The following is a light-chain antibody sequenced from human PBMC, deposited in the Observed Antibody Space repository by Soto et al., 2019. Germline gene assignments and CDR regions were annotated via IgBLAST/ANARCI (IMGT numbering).Light chain of an antibody. CDR3: QQYIGLWT. CDR2: AAS. Sequence: DIQMTQSPSSLSASVGDRVTITCRASQSISSYLNWYQQKPGKAPKLLIYAASSLQSGVPSRFSGSGSGTEFTLSISSLQPDDLGTYYCQQYIGLWTFGQGTKVDLK. V-gene: IGKV1-39*01. J-gene: IGKJ1*01. CDR1: QSISSY.